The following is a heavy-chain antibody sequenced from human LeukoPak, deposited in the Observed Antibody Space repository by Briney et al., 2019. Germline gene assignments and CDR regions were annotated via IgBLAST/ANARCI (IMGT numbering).Heavy chain of an antibody. J-gene: IGHJ4*02. V-gene: IGHV3-53*04. CDR3: ARVGSGWYDFDY. D-gene: IGHD6-19*01. CDR2: IYSGSSST. CDR1: GVTACRNK. Sequence: GGSPRLSRAASGVTACRNKMSSGSDSPGEGVWSGLVIYSGSSSTYYTYSVKGRFTISRHNTKNTLYLQMNSLRAEDTAVYYCARVGSGWYDFDYWGQGTLVTVSS.